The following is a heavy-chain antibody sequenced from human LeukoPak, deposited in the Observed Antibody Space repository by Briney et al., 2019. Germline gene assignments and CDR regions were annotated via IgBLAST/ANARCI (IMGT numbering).Heavy chain of an antibody. CDR3: ARHGWHAWYFDL. V-gene: IGHV4-34*01. CDR2: INQRRNT. J-gene: IGHJ2*01. Sequence: SEALSLTCVVYGGSFSGYSWSWIRQPPGKGLEWIGEINQRRNTNYNPSLKSRVTISIDTSKNQFSLKLSSVTAADTAVYYCARHGWHAWYFDLWGRGTLVTVSS. D-gene: IGHD6-19*01. CDR1: GGSFSGYS.